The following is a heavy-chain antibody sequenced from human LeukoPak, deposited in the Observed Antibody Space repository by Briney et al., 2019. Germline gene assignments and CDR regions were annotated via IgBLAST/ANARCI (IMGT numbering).Heavy chain of an antibody. J-gene: IGHJ6*03. CDR3: ARGYYDSSGYYQGYYYYYMDV. CDR2: INHSGST. V-gene: IGHV4-34*01. Sequence: SETLSLTCAVYGGSFSGYYWSWIRQPPGKGLEWIGEINHSGSTNYNPSLKSRVTISVDTSKNQFSLKLSSVTAADTAVYYCARGYYDSSGYYQGYYYYYMDVWGKGTTVTASS. CDR1: GGSFSGYY. D-gene: IGHD3-22*01.